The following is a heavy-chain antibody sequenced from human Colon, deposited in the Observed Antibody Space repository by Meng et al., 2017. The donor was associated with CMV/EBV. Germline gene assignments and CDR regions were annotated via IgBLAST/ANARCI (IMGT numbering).Heavy chain of an antibody. CDR3: AKDLMSSSFYYFDS. D-gene: IGHD3-22*01. V-gene: IGHV3-9*01. J-gene: IGHJ4*02. CDR2: ISWNSGTI. Sequence: SLKISCAASGFTFDDFAMHWGRQAPGKGLELVSGISWNSGTIDYADSVEGRFTISRDNAKNSLFLQMNRLRAEDTALYYCAKDLMSSSFYYFDSWGQGTPVTVSS. CDR1: GFTFDDFA.